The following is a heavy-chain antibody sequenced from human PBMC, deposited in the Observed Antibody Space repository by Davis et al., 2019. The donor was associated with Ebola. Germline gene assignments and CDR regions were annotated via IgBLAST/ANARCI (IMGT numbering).Heavy chain of an antibody. CDR2: INPHNGNT. CDR1: GYTFTSYG. Sequence: AASVKVSCKASGYTFTSYGITWVRQAPGQGLEWMGWINPHNGNTNYAQNVQGRVTMTTDTSTSTAYMEVGSLRSDDTAVYYCARAQFPTTGDHWGQGTRVTVSS. V-gene: IGHV1-18*04. J-gene: IGHJ4*02. D-gene: IGHD1-1*01. CDR3: ARAQFPTTGDH.